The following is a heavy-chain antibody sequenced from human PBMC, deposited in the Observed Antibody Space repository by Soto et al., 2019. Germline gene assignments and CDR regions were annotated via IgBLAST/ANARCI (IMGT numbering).Heavy chain of an antibody. V-gene: IGHV1-69*02. CDR1: GGTFSSYT. CDR3: ASHIGDYYDSSGYYNDY. Sequence: QVQLVQSGAEVKKPGSSVKVSCKASGGTFSSYTISWVRQAPGQGLEWMGRIIPILGIANYAQKFQGRVTITADKSTSTAYMELSSLRSEDTAVYYCASHIGDYYDSSGYYNDYWGQGTLVTVSS. J-gene: IGHJ4*02. D-gene: IGHD3-22*01. CDR2: IIPILGIA.